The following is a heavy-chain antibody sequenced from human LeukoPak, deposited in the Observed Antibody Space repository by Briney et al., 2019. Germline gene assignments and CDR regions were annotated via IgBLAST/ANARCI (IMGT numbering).Heavy chain of an antibody. V-gene: IGHV3-30*02. CDR3: AKDRGGYSYGSEIDY. J-gene: IGHJ4*02. D-gene: IGHD5-18*01. CDR1: GFTFSSYG. CDR2: IRYDGNNK. Sequence: PGGSLRLSCAASGFTFSSYGMHWVRQAPGKGLEWVAFIRYDGNNKYYADSVKGRFTISRDNSKNTPYLQMISLRPEDTAVYYCAKDRGGYSYGSEIDYWGQGTLVTVSS.